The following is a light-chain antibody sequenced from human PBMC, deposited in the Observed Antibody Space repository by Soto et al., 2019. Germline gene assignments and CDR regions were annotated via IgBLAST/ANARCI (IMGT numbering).Light chain of an antibody. J-gene: IGKJ1*01. CDR3: QQSYRFPKT. V-gene: IGKV1-39*01. Sequence: DIQLTQSPSILSASVGDRVTLTCRASQTVTSYLNWYQQKPGKAPKLLIYAASTLQSGVPSRFSGSGSGAEFTLTIISLQPEDFATYYCQQSYRFPKTFGRGTKVDIK. CDR1: QTVTSY. CDR2: AAS.